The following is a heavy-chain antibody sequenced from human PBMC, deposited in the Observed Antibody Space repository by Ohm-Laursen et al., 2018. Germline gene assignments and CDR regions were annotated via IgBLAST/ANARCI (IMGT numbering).Heavy chain of an antibody. V-gene: IGHV5-51*01. D-gene: IGHD3-22*01. CDR2: IYPGDTDS. CDR1: GYSFTSYW. CDR3: TRLLSPSIIVKAVVSRDGAFDI. J-gene: IGHJ3*02. Sequence: GASLQISSSASGYSFTSYWIGWERQMPGLGLVWMGIIYPGDTDSRYSPSFQGQVTISADKSLSTAYLQWSSLKASDTAMYYCTRLLSPSIIVKAVVSRDGAFDIWGQGTMVTVSS.